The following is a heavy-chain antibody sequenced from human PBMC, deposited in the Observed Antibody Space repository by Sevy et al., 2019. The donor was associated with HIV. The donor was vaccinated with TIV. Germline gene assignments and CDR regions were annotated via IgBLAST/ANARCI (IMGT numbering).Heavy chain of an antibody. CDR3: TTDMPRGILWFRELFSYFDY. J-gene: IGHJ4*02. V-gene: IGHV3-15*01. Sequence: GGSLRLSCAASGFTFSNAWMSWVRQAPGKGLEWVGHIKSKTDGGTTDYAAPVKGRFTISRDDSKNTLYLQMNSLKTEDTAVYYCTTDMPRGILWFRELFSYFDYWGQGTLVTVSS. CDR2: IKSKTDGGTT. CDR1: GFTFSNAW. D-gene: IGHD3-10*01.